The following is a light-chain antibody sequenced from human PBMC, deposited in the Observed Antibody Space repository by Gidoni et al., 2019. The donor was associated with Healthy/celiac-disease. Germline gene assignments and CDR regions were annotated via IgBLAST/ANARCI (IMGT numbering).Light chain of an antibody. CDR1: QSVSSN. CDR3: QQYNNWPRT. V-gene: IGKV3-15*01. CDR2: GAS. Sequence: EIVMTQSPATLSVSPGARATLSCRASQSVSSNLAWYQQKPGQAPRLLIYGASTRATGIPARFSGSGSGTAFTLTISSLQSEDFAVYYCQQYNNWPRTFGQGTKVDI. J-gene: IGKJ1*01.